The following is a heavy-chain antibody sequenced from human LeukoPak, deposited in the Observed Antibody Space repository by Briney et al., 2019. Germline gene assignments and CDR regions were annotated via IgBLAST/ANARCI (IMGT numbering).Heavy chain of an antibody. V-gene: IGHV3-21*01. CDR3: ARDLSSGYYGAFDI. CDR2: ISGSSSYI. D-gene: IGHD3-22*01. Sequence: PGGSLRLSCAASGFTFSSYSMIWVRQAPGKGLEWVSSISGSSSYIYYADSVKGRFTISRDNAKNSLFLQMNSLRAEDTAVYYCARDLSSGYYGAFDIWGQGTMVTVSS. CDR1: GFTFSSYS. J-gene: IGHJ3*02.